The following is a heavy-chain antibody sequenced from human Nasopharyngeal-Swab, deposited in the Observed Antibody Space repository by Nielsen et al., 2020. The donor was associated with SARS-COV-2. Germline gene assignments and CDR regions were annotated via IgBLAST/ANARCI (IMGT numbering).Heavy chain of an antibody. CDR3: ARDKLPGGYYYYYGMDV. CDR1: GFTFSSYA. D-gene: IGHD2-15*01. Sequence: GESLKISCAASGFTFSSYAMHWVRQAPGKGLEWVAVISYDGSNKYYADSVKGRFTISRDNSKNTLYLQMNSLRAEDTAVYYCARDKLPGGYYYYYGMDVWGQGTTVTVSS. CDR2: ISYDGSNK. J-gene: IGHJ6*02. V-gene: IGHV3-30-3*01.